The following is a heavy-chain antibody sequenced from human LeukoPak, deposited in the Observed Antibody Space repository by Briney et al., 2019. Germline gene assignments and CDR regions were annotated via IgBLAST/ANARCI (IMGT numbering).Heavy chain of an antibody. CDR2: IYSSGST. Sequence: SETLSLTCSVSGDSISSARNYWGWIRQSPGKRLEWLASIYSSGSTHSNPSLKSRDSISIDTSKNQFSLKLYSVTASDAAIYYCARHLSGTTMAHYFDFWGQETWSPSRQ. V-gene: IGHV4-39*01. CDR1: GDSISSARNY. D-gene: IGHD1-1*01. J-gene: IGHJ4*01. CDR3: ARHLSGTTMAHYFDF.